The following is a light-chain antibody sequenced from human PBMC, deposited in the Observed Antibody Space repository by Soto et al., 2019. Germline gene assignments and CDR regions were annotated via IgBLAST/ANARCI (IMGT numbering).Light chain of an antibody. CDR3: QHRSNWPWT. CDR1: QSVRSN. V-gene: IGKV3-11*01. J-gene: IGKJ1*01. Sequence: EIVLTQSPATLSLSPGERATLSCRASQSVRSNLAWYQQKPGQAPRLLIYDASNRATGIPARFIGSGSGTDFTLAISSLEPEDFAVYYCQHRSNWPWTFGQGTKVDIK. CDR2: DAS.